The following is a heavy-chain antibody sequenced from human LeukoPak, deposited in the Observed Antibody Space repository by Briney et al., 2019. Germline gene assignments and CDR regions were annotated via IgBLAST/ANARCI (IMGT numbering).Heavy chain of an antibody. CDR3: TTPESFDY. CDR1: GFTFSSYA. CDR2: ISGSGGST. V-gene: IGHV3-23*01. Sequence: GGSLRLSCAASGFTFSSYAMSWVRQAPGKGLEWVSAISGSGGSTYYADSVKGRFTISRDNAKNSLYLQMNSLRAEDTAIYYCTTPESFDYWGQGTLVTVSS. J-gene: IGHJ4*02. D-gene: IGHD1-14*01.